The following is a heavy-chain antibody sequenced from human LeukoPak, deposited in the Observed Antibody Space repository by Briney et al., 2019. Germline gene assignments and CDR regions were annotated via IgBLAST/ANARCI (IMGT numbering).Heavy chain of an antibody. Sequence: SETLSLTCTVSGVSISSGGYYWSWIRQHPGKGLEWIGYIYYSGSTYYNPSLKSRVTISVDTSKNQFSLKLSSVTAADTAIYYCARVISGYYYKMDYWGQGTLVTVSS. J-gene: IGHJ4*02. CDR3: ARVISGYYYKMDY. D-gene: IGHD3-22*01. V-gene: IGHV4-31*03. CDR1: GVSISSGGYY. CDR2: IYYSGST.